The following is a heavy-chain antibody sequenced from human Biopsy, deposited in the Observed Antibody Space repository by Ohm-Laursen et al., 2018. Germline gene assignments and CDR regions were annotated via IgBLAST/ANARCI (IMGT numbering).Heavy chain of an antibody. CDR1: GGSISGSS. CDR2: ISYSRDT. J-gene: IGHJ3*02. CDR3: AKHGSGWTGDDAFHI. D-gene: IGHD6-19*01. Sequence: SDTLSLTCTVSGGSISGSSWSWIRQAPGQGLEWIGYISYSRDTNYNPSLKSRITISVETSKNQYSQKLTSVTAADTAVYYCAKHGSGWTGDDAFHIWGQGTMVTVSS. V-gene: IGHV4-59*08.